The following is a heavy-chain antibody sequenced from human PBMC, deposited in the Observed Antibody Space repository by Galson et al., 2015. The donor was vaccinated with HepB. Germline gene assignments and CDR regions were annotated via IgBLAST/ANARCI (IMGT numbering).Heavy chain of an antibody. J-gene: IGHJ4*02. Sequence: SLRLSCAASGFTFSDYYMSWIRQAPGKGLEWVSYISSSSSYTNYADSVKGRFTISRDNAKNSLYLQMNSLRAEDTAVYYCARAKLDVIAIHGGPLDYWGQGTLVTVSS. CDR1: GFTFSDYY. CDR2: ISSSSSYT. D-gene: IGHD2-21*01. CDR3: ARAKLDVIAIHGGPLDY. V-gene: IGHV3-11*06.